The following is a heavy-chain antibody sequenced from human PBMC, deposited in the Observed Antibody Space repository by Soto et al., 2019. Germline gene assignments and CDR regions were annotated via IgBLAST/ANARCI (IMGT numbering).Heavy chain of an antibody. V-gene: IGHV4-59*01. J-gene: IGHJ6*02. CDR3: ARDRSHYYYGMDV. CDR2: IYYSGST. CDR1: GGSISSYY. Sequence: GTLCLTGTVSGGSISSYYWSWIRQPPGKGLEWIGYIYYSGSTNYNPSLKSRVTISVDTSKNQFSLKLSSVTAADTAVYYCARDRSHYYYGMDVWGQGTTVTVSS.